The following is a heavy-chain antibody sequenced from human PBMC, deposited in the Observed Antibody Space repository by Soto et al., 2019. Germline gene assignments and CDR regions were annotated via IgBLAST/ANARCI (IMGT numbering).Heavy chain of an antibody. Sequence: QVQLVESGGGVVQPGRSLRISCAATGFSFNFYAMYWVRQAPGKGLEWVAMISNDGSSENYADSVRGRFIISRDNSKKTLYLQMNSLRPEDTATYYGVRDSGANYGTFWYFDLWGRGTLVTVSS. CDR3: VRDSGANYGTFWYFDL. J-gene: IGHJ2*01. D-gene: IGHD5-18*01. CDR1: GFSFNFYA. CDR2: ISNDGSSE. V-gene: IGHV3-30-3*01.